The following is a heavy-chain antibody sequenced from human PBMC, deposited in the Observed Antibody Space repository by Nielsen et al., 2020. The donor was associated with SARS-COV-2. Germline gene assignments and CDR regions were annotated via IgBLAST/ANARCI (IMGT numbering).Heavy chain of an antibody. CDR2: IWYDGSNK. CDR1: GFTFSSYG. CDR3: AKHRTGYDAFDI. V-gene: IGHV3-33*06. D-gene: IGHD7-27*01. Sequence: GGSLRLSCAASGFTFSSYGMHWVRQAPGKGLEWVAVIWYDGSNKYYADSVKGRFTISRDNSKNTLYLQMNSLRAEDTAVYYCAKHRTGYDAFDIWGQGTMVTVSS. J-gene: IGHJ3*02.